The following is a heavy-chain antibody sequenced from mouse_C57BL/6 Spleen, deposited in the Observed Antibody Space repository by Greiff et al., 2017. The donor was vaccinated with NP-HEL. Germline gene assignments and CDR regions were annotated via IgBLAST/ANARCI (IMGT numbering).Heavy chain of an antibody. V-gene: IGHV1-53*01. Sequence: QVQLQQPGTELVKPGASVKLSCKASGYTFTSYWMHWVKQRPGQGLEWIGNINPSNGGTNYNEKFKSKATLTVDKSSSTAYMQLSSLTSEDSAVYYCASGRGEYYGSSFLFDYWGQGTTLTVSS. CDR2: INPSNGGT. J-gene: IGHJ2*01. CDR1: GYTFTSYW. CDR3: ASGRGEYYGSSFLFDY. D-gene: IGHD1-1*01.